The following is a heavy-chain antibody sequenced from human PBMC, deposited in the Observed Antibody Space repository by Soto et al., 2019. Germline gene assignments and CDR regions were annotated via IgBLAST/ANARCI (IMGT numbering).Heavy chain of an antibody. J-gene: IGHJ6*02. CDR1: GDTFSTYT. D-gene: IGHD2-2*01. V-gene: IGHV1-69*13. Sequence: GASVKVSCKASGDTFSTYTITWMRQAPGQGLEWMGGIIPRSATSNYAQKFQGRVTITADESTNTAYMELSLRSEDTAVYYCAREGLVLVPTTVNSDYYYYAMDVWGQGTTVTVSS. CDR3: AREGLVLVPTTVNSDYYYYAMDV. CDR2: IIPRSATS.